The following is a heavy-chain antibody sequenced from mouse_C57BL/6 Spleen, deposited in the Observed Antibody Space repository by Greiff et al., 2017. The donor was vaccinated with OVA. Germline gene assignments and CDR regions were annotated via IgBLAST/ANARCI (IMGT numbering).Heavy chain of an antibody. CDR1: GFTFSSYA. D-gene: IGHD1-2*01. CDR3: AGDDGAMDY. Sequence: EVKVEESGGGLVKPGGSLKLSCAASGFTFSSYAMSWVRQTPEKRLEWVATISDGGSYTYYPDNVKGRFTISRDNAKNNLYLQMSHLKSEDTAMYYCAGDDGAMDYWGQGTSVTVSS. CDR2: ISDGGSYT. J-gene: IGHJ4*01. V-gene: IGHV5-4*01.